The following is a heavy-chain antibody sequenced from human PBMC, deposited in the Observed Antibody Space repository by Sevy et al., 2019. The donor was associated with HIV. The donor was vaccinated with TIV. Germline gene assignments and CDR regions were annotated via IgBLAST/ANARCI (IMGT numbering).Heavy chain of an antibody. D-gene: IGHD1-26*01. Sequence: GGFLRLSCAASGFTFDDYAMHWVRQAPGKGLEWVSGISWNSGSIGYADYVKGRFTISRDNAKNSLYLQMNSLRAEDTALYYCAKGRISRSGYYFDYWGQGTLVTVSS. CDR1: GFTFDDYA. CDR3: AKGRISRSGYYFDY. V-gene: IGHV3-9*01. CDR2: ISWNSGSI. J-gene: IGHJ4*02.